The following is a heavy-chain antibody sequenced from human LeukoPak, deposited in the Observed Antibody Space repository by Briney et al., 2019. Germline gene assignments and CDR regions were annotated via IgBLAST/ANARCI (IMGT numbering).Heavy chain of an antibody. D-gene: IGHD3-3*01. J-gene: IGHJ4*02. CDR3: ASGIRFLEWLFADDY. CDR1: GGTFSSYA. CDR2: IIPIFGTA. V-gene: IGHV1-69*05. Sequence: SVKVPCKASGGTFSSYAISWVRQAPGQGLEWMGGIIPIFGTANYAQKFQGRVTITTDESTSTAYMELSSLRSEDTAVYYCASGIRFLEWLFADDYWGQGTLVTVSS.